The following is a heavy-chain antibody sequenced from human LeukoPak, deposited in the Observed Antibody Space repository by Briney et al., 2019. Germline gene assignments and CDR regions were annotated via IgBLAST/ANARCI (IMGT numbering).Heavy chain of an antibody. J-gene: IGHJ3*02. V-gene: IGHV1-2*02. CDR1: GYTFTGYY. D-gene: IGHD6-19*01. CDR3: AKVMGSGQWLVEREDFDI. Sequence: ASVKVSCKAPGYTFTGYYIHWVRQAPGQGLEWMGWINPNSGGTNYAQKLQGRVTMTRDTSISTAYMELSRLRSDDTAVYYCAKVMGSGQWLVEREDFDIWGQGTMVTVSS. CDR2: INPNSGGT.